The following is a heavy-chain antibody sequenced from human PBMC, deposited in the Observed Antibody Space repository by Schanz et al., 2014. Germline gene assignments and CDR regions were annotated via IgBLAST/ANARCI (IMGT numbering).Heavy chain of an antibody. J-gene: IGHJ6*02. D-gene: IGHD1-26*01. CDR2: FIPLIDTA. V-gene: IGHV1-69*04. Sequence: QVPLVQSGAEMKKPGSSVKVSCKASGGTYNNYALSWVRQAPGQGLEWMGRFIPLIDTADYAEKFQGRVTIHADKFTNPAYMELSSLTSEDTAVYYCARDKGQSGGGMDVWGQGTTVTVSS. CDR1: GGTYNNYA. CDR3: ARDKGQSGGGMDV.